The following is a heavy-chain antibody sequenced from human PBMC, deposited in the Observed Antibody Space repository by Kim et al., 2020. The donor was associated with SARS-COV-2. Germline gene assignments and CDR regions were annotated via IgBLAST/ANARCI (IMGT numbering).Heavy chain of an antibody. CDR3: ARALVGQQWLGRHFDF. CDR1: GGSFSGFY. V-gene: IGHV4-34*01. J-gene: IGHJ2*01. CDR2: INYRENT. D-gene: IGHD6-19*01. Sequence: SETLSLTCVVYGGSFSGFYWTWIRQPPRKGLEWIGEINYRENTNYNSSLKSRVTISADMSKNQFSLKLNSVTAADTAAYYCARALVGQQWLGRHFDFWGR.